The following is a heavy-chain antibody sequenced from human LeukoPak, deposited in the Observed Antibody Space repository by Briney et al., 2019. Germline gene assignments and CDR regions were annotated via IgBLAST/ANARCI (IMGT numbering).Heavy chain of an antibody. CDR2: ISGSGGST. Sequence: PGGSLRLSCAASGFTFSSYAMSWVRQAPGKGLEWVSAISGSGGSTYYADSVKGRFTISRDNSKNTLYLQMNSLRAEDTAVYYCAKEYYYDSSGYYFAPFDYWGQGTLVTVSS. CDR1: GFTFSSYA. J-gene: IGHJ4*02. V-gene: IGHV3-23*01. CDR3: AKEYYYDSSGYYFAPFDY. D-gene: IGHD3-22*01.